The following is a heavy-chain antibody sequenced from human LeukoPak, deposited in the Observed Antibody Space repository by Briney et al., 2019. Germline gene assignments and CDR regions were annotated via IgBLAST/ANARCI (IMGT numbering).Heavy chain of an antibody. V-gene: IGHV1-2*02. D-gene: IGHD3-16*01. CDR3: ARDQGVQSPFDP. CDR2: INPNSGGT. CDR1: GYSFIDYY. J-gene: IGHJ5*02. Sequence: ASVKVSCKTSGYSFIDYYIHWVRQAPGQGLEWMGWINPNSGGTNYAQKFQGRVTMTRDTSISTAYMELSRLRSDDTAVYYCARDQGVQSPFDPWGQGTLVTVSS.